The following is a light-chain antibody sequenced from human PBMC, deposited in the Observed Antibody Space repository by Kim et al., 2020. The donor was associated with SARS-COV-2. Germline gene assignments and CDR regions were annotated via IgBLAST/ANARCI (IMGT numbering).Light chain of an antibody. Sequence: IQMTQSPSSLSASVGDSVIITCRASQDISGDLGWFQQKPGKPPKLLIFAASTLHSGVPSRFTGSGSGTDFTLSISSLQSEDFATYFCQQVHAYPRTFGQGTKVDIK. CDR2: AAS. V-gene: IGKV1-6*02. CDR1: QDISGD. CDR3: QQVHAYPRT. J-gene: IGKJ1*01.